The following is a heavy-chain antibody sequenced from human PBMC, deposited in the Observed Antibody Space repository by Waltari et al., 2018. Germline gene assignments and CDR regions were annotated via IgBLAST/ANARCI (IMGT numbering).Heavy chain of an antibody. CDR2: ISSSSNTI. J-gene: IGHJ4*02. CDR3: ARDRDQGSGSCYEVDY. V-gene: IGHV3-48*01. CDR1: GFTFRSYS. Sequence: EVQLVESGGGLVQPGGSLRLSCAASGFTFRSYSMNWVRQAPGKGLEWVSYISSSSNTIYYADSVEGRFTISRDNAKNSLYLRMNSLRAEDTAVYYCARDRDQGSGSCYEVDYWGQGTLVTVSS. D-gene: IGHD3-10*01.